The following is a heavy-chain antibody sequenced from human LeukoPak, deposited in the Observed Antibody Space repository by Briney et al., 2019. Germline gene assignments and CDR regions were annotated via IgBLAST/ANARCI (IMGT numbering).Heavy chain of an antibody. Sequence: PGGSLRLSCAAPGYTFNSYSMKWVRQAPGKGLEWVASISSTTTFIYHADSVKDRFTISRDNAKNSLYLQMNSLRAEDTAVYYCARVLGEGYGGPLAYWGQGTLVTVSS. D-gene: IGHD5-12*01. CDR2: ISSTTTFI. CDR3: ARVLGEGYGGPLAY. J-gene: IGHJ4*02. V-gene: IGHV3-21*01. CDR1: GYTFNSYS.